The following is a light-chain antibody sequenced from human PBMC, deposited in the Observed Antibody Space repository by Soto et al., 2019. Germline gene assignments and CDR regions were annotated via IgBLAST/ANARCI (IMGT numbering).Light chain of an antibody. CDR1: SSNIGAGYD. CDR3: QSYDSSLSGYV. CDR2: GNS. V-gene: IGLV1-40*01. Sequence: QSVLTQPPSVSGAPGQRVTISCTGSSSNIGAGYDVHWYQQLPGTAPKLLIYGNSNRHSGLPDRFSGSKSGTSASLAITGLQAEDEADYYCQSYDSSLSGYVFGTGTKVTAL. J-gene: IGLJ1*01.